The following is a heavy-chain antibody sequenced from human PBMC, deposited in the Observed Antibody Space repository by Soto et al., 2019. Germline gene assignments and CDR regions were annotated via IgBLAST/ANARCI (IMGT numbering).Heavy chain of an antibody. J-gene: IGHJ6*02. V-gene: IGHV4-39*01. CDR2: IYYSGST. Sequence: SETLSLTCTVSGGSISISSYYWGCMRQPPGKGLEWIGSIYYSGSTYYNPSLKSRVTISVDTSKNQFSLKLSSVTAADTAVYYCARHGNPSIAARRGNYYYGMDVWGQGTTVTVSS. CDR3: ARHGNPSIAARRGNYYYGMDV. D-gene: IGHD6-6*01. CDR1: GGSISISSYY.